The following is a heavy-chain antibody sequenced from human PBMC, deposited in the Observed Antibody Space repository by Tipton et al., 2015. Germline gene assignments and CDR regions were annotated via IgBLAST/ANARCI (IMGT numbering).Heavy chain of an antibody. D-gene: IGHD3-9*01. CDR1: AYSISTDYY. CDR3: ACHDYDLLTRDYQTVDY. V-gene: IGHV4-38-2*01. CDR2: ISHSGKT. J-gene: IGHJ4*02. Sequence: TLSLTCAVSAYSISTDYYWVWIRQPPGKGLEWIGAISHSGKTYSNPSIKSRVTISADTSKNQFSLRLTSVTAADTAMYYCACHDYDLLTRDYQTVDYRGQGTRVTVSS.